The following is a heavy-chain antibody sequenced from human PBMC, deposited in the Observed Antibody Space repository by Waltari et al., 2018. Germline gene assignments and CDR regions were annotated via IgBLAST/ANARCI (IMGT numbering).Heavy chain of an antibody. V-gene: IGHV3-33*01. CDR3: ARSIAARPGDY. CDR1: GFTFSSYG. CDR2: IWYDGSNK. Sequence: QVQLVESGGGVVQPGRSLRLSCAASGFTFSSYGMHLVRQAPGKGLEWVAVIWYDGSNKYYADSVKGRFTISRDNSKNTLYLQMNSLRAEDTAVYYCARSIAARPGDYWGQGTLVTVSS. J-gene: IGHJ4*02. D-gene: IGHD6-6*01.